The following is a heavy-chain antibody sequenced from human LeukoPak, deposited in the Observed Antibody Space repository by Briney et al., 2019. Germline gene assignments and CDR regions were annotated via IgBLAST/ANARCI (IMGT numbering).Heavy chain of an antibody. V-gene: IGHV1-69*04. J-gene: IGHJ4*02. D-gene: IGHD3-22*01. Sequence: SVKVSCKASGGTFSSYAISWVRQAPGQRLEWMGRIIPILGIANYAQKFQGRVTITADKSTSTAYMELSSLRSEDTAVYYCARERQDNSGAYFDYWGQGTLVTVSS. CDR3: ARERQDNSGAYFDY. CDR1: GGTFSSYA. CDR2: IIPILGIA.